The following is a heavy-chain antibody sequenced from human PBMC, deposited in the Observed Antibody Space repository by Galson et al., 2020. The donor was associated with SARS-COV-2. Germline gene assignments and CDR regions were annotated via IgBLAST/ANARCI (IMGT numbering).Heavy chain of an antibody. CDR3: ARGYYDVLREYSGYNGMDV. CDR1: GDSINNGFHY. CDR2: IYITGSS. V-gene: IGHV4-61*09. Sequence: SETLSLTCTVSGDSINNGFHYWAWIRQSAGKGLEWIGHIYITGSSNYNPSFKSRVTISLDTSKDQFSLQLKSVTAADTAMYYCARGYYDVLREYSGYNGMDVWGQGTTVTVSS. D-gene: IGHD3-9*01. J-gene: IGHJ6*02.